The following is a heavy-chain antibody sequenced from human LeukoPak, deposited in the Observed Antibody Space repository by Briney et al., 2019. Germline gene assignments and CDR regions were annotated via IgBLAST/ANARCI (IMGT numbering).Heavy chain of an antibody. Sequence: ASVKVSCKASGGTFSSYAISWVRQAPGQGLEWMGGIIPIFGTANYARKFQGRVTITADKSTSTAYMELSSLRSEDTAVYYCARDLGVEGAADYWGQGTLVTVSS. J-gene: IGHJ4*02. CDR2: IIPIFGTA. CDR1: GGTFSSYA. V-gene: IGHV1-69*06. D-gene: IGHD2-15*01. CDR3: ARDLGVEGAADY.